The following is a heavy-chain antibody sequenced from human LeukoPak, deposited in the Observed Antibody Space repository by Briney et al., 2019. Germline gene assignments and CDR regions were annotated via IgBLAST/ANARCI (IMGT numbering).Heavy chain of an antibody. Sequence: ETLSLTCTVSGGSISSSSYYWGWIRQAPGKGLEWVSAISGSGGSTYYADSVKGRFTIYRDNSKNTQYLQMNSLRAEDTAVYYCATSWGPDTSAFRWGRDGMDVWGQGTTVIVS. CDR2: ISGSGGST. CDR3: ATSWGPDTSAFRWGRDGMDV. V-gene: IGHV3-23*01. J-gene: IGHJ6*02. CDR1: GGSISSSSYY. D-gene: IGHD3-16*01.